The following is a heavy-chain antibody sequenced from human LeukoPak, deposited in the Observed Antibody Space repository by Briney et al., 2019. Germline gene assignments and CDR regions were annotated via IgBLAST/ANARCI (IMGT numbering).Heavy chain of an antibody. CDR2: VYYRGAT. CDR1: GDSITSYY. D-gene: IGHD3-10*01. CDR3: AGVFSGRRPFEL. Sequence: PSETLSLTCTVSGDSITSYYWNWIRQPPGKGLEWIGDVYYRGATTYNPSLKTRVTTSIDTSKKQFSLKLSSVTAADTAVYFCAGVFSGRRPFELWGKGTLVTVSS. V-gene: IGHV4-59*01. J-gene: IGHJ4*02.